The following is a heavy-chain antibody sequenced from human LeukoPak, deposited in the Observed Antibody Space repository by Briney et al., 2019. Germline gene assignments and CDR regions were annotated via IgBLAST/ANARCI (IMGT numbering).Heavy chain of an antibody. CDR2: ITTSDGNT. J-gene: IGHJ4*02. CDR1: GFTFSSYT. CDR3: AKVISGLLWFGEPTGGYFDY. V-gene: IGHV3-23*01. Sequence: GGSLRLSCAASGFTFSSYTMSWVRQAPGKGLEWVSTITTSDGNTYYADSVKGRFTVSRDNSKNTLFLQMNSLRAEDTAVYYCAKVISGLLWFGEPTGGYFDYWGQGTLVTVSS. D-gene: IGHD3-10*01.